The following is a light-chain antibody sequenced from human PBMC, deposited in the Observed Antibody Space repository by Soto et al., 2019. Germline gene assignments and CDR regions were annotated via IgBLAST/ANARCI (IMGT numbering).Light chain of an antibody. CDR3: QHYANSLVT. V-gene: IGKV3-20*01. CDR2: VAS. Sequence: EIVLTQSPGTLSLSPGERGTLSCRASQSVSSSQLACYQQKPGQAPGLLIYVASSRATGIPDTFSGSGSGTDFTLSISRLEPEDLAVYYCQHYANSLVTFGQGSKVEI. J-gene: IGKJ1*01. CDR1: QSVSSSQ.